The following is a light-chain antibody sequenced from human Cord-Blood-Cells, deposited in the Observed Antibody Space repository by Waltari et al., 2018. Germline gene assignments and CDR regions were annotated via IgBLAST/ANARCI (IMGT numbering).Light chain of an antibody. CDR2: EVS. Sequence: SALTQPSSVPGSPGQSAPISCTGTSRAAGTYTRVSWYQQPPGTAPKLMIYEVSNRPSGVPDRFSGSKSGNTASLTISGLQAEDEADYYCSSYTSSSTWVFGGGTKLTVL. CDR3: SSYTSSSTWV. J-gene: IGLJ3*02. V-gene: IGLV2-18*02. CDR1: SRAAGTYTR.